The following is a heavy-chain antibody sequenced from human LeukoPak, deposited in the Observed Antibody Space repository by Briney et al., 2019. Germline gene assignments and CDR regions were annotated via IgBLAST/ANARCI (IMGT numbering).Heavy chain of an antibody. V-gene: IGHV3-11*01. D-gene: IGHD2-2*01. Sequence: GGSLRLSCAASGFTFSDYYMSWIRQAPGKGLEGVSYISSSGSTIYYADSVKGRFTISRDNAKNSLYLQMNSLRAEDTAVYYCARDGRYCSSTSCQTYYYYMDVWGKGTTVTVSS. CDR2: ISSSGSTI. CDR1: GFTFSDYY. J-gene: IGHJ6*03. CDR3: ARDGRYCSSTSCQTYYYYMDV.